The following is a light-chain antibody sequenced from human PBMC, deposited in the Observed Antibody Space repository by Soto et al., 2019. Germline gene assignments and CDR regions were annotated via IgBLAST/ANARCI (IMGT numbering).Light chain of an antibody. CDR2: DAS. CDR3: QQYENLPT. Sequence: DIQMTQSPSTLSATSGDRVTITCRASQSISSWLAWYQHKPGKAPKLLIYDASNLDSGVPSRFRGSGSGTDFTFTISRLQPEDIATYYCQQYENLPTFGQGTRLEIK. V-gene: IGKV1-5*01. J-gene: IGKJ5*01. CDR1: QSISSW.